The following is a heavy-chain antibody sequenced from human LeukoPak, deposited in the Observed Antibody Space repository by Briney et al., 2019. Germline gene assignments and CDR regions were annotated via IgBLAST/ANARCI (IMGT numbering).Heavy chain of an antibody. CDR2: INHSGSI. J-gene: IGHJ4*02. CDR3: ARGPDIVVVPAADYYFDY. V-gene: IGHV4-34*01. CDR1: GGSFSGYY. D-gene: IGHD2-2*01. Sequence: SETLSLTCAVYGGSFSGYYWSWIRQPPGKGLEWIGEINHSGSINYNPSLKSRVTISVDTSKNQFSLKLSSVTAADTAVYYCARGPDIVVVPAADYYFDYWGQGTLVTVSS.